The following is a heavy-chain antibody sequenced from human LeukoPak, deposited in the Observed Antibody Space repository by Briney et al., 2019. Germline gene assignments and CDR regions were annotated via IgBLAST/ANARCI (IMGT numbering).Heavy chain of an antibody. Sequence: GGSLRLSCAASGFTFSGAAIHWVRQASGKGLEWVGRIRSKHNNYASAYAASVKGRFTISRDDLKNTAYLQMNSLKTEDTAVYYCTIQMEPTADIGGWGQGTLVTVSP. J-gene: IGHJ4*02. CDR1: GFTFSGAA. CDR2: IRSKHNNYAS. D-gene: IGHD1-14*01. CDR3: TIQMEPTADIGG. V-gene: IGHV3-73*01.